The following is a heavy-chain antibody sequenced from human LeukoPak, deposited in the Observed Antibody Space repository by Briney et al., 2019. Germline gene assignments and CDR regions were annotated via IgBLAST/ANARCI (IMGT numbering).Heavy chain of an antibody. CDR2: IYYSGST. CDR3: ARVRRDGYNTYYFDY. CDR1: GGSISSYY. V-gene: IGHV4-59*01. D-gene: IGHD5-12*01. J-gene: IGHJ4*02. Sequence: SETLSLTCTVSGGSISSYYWRWIRQPPGKGLEWIGYIYYSGSTNYNPSLKSRVTIPVDTSKNQFSLKLSSVTAADTAVYYCARVRRDGYNTYYFDYWGQGTLVTVSS.